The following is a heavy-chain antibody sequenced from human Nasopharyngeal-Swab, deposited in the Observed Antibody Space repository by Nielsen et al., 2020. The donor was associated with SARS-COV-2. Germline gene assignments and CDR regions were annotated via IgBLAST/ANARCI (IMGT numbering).Heavy chain of an antibody. CDR3: ARVRGRSSSFQGGMDV. Sequence: ASVQVSCKASGYTLTELSTHWVRQPPREGLVWMGGFDPEDGETNYAQKFQGRVTITSDESTSKAYMELSSLRSEDTAVYYCARVRGRSSSFQGGMDVWGQGTTVTVSS. D-gene: IGHD6-6*01. CDR1: GYTLTELS. CDR2: FDPEDGET. J-gene: IGHJ6*02. V-gene: IGHV1-24*01.